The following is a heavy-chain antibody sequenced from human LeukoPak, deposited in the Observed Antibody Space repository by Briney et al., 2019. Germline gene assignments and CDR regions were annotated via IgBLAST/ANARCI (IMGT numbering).Heavy chain of an antibody. CDR2: ISAYNGNI. CDR3: ARENVLRYFDWLLASAPTHDYFDY. D-gene: IGHD3-9*01. V-gene: IGHV1-18*01. J-gene: IGHJ4*02. Sequence: VASVKVSCKASGYTFTSYGISWVRPAPGQGLEGMGWISAYNGNINYAQKLQGRVTMTTDTSTSTAYMELRSLRSDDTAVYYCARENVLRYFDWLLASAPTHDYFDYWGQGTLVTVSS. CDR1: GYTFTSYG.